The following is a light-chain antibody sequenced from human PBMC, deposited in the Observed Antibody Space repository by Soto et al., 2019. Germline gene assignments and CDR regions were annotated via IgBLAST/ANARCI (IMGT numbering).Light chain of an antibody. CDR1: QSVSSSY. CDR2: GAS. V-gene: IGKV3-20*01. Sequence: EIVLTQSPGTLSLSPGERATLSCRASQSVSSSYLAWYQQKPGLAPRLLIYGASSRATGIPDRFSGSGSGTDFTLTISRLEPEDFAVYYCQQYGSSLRFTFGPGTKVDIK. J-gene: IGKJ3*01. CDR3: QQYGSSLRFT.